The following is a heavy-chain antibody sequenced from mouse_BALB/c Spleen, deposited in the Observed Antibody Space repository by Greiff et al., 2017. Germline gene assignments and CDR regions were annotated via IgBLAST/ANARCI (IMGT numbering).Heavy chain of an antibody. J-gene: IGHJ4*01. D-gene: IGHD1-1*01. CDR3: ARGGGSSYYAMDY. V-gene: IGHV5-4*02. Sequence: EEKLMESGGGLVKPGGSLKLSCAASGFTFSDYYMYWVRQTPEKRLEWVATISDGGSYTYYPDSVKGRFTISRDNAKNNLYLQMSSLKSEDTAMYYCARGGGSSYYAMDYWGQGTSVTVSS. CDR1: GFTFSDYY. CDR2: ISDGGSYT.